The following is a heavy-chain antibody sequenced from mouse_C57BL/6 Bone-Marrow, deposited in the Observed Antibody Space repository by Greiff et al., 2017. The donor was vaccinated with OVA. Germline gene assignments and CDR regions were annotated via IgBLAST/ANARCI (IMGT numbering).Heavy chain of an antibody. CDR3: AIGYYYAMDY. J-gene: IGHJ4*01. Sequence: QVQLQQSDAELVKPGASVKISCKVSGYTFTDHTIHWMKQRPEQGLEWIGYIYPNDGSTKYNAKFTGKATLTADKSSSTAYMQLTSLTSEDSAVYFWAIGYYYAMDYWGQGTSVTVSS. CDR1: GYTFTDHT. D-gene: IGHD2-2*01. CDR2: IYPNDGST. V-gene: IGHV1-78*01.